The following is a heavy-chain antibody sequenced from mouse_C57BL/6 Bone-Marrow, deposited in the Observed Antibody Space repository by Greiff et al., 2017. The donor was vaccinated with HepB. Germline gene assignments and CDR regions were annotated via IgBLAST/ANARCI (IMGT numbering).Heavy chain of an antibody. CDR2: IYPGSGST. CDR1: GYTFTSYW. D-gene: IGHD2-4*01. Sequence: QVQLQQPGAELVKPGASVKMSCKASGYTFTSYWITWVKQRPGQGLEWIGDIYPGSGSTNYNEKFKSKATLTVDTSSSTAYMQLSSLTAEDSAVYYCARLGLRRAWFAYWGQGTLVTVSA. CDR3: ARLGLRRAWFAY. V-gene: IGHV1-55*01. J-gene: IGHJ3*01.